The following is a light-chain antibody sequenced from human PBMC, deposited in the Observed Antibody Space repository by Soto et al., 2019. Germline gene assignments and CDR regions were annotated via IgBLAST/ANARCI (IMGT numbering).Light chain of an antibody. V-gene: IGKV4-1*01. Sequence: DIVMTQSPDSLAVSLAERAAINCKSSQSVLYSSNNENYLAWYQQKPGQPPKLLIYWASTRESGVPDRFSGSGSGTDFTLTISSLQAEDVAVYYCQQYYSTPWTFGQGTKVDI. CDR3: QQYYSTPWT. CDR2: WAS. J-gene: IGKJ1*01. CDR1: QSVLYSSNNENY.